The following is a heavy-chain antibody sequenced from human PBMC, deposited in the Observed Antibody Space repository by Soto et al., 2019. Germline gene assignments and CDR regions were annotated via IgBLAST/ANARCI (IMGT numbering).Heavy chain of an antibody. CDR2: IIPIFGTA. CDR3: ARVYYDSSGYYHYFDY. D-gene: IGHD3-22*01. CDR1: GGTFSSYA. Sequence: GASVKVSCKASGGTFSSYAISWVRQAPGQGLEWMGGIIPIFGTANYAQKFQGRVTITADESTSTAYMELSSLRSEDTAVYYCARVYYDSSGYYHYFDYWGQGTLVTVSS. J-gene: IGHJ4*02. V-gene: IGHV1-69*13.